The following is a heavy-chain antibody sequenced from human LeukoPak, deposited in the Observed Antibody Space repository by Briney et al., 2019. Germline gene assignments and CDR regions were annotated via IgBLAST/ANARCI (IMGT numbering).Heavy chain of an antibody. V-gene: IGHV4-39*07. CDR1: GVSISRYY. D-gene: IGHD2-15*01. Sequence: PSETLSLTCTVSGVSISRYYWGWIRQPPGKGLEWIGSISYSGSTYYNPSLKSRVTISVDTSKNQFSLKLSSVTAADTAVYYCARGYCSGGSCYSYYYYNYMDVWGKGTTVTVSS. J-gene: IGHJ6*03. CDR3: ARGYCSGGSCYSYYYYNYMDV. CDR2: ISYSGST.